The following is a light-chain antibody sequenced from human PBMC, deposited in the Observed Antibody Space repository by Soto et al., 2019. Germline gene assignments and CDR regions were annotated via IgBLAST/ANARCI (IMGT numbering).Light chain of an antibody. CDR2: GAS. CDR1: QSVSGS. CDR3: QQYNDWTPWT. J-gene: IGKJ1*01. Sequence: EIVMTQSPATLSVSPGERATLSCRASQSVSGSLAWYQQKPGQAPRLLIYGASTRATGIPARFSGSGSGTEFTLTINSLQSEDFAVHYCQQYNDWTPWTLGQGTKVDIK. V-gene: IGKV3-15*01.